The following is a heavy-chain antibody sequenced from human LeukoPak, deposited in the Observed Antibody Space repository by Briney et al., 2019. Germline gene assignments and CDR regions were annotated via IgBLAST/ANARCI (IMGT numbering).Heavy chain of an antibody. CDR2: ISSSGGST. D-gene: IGHD2-8*01. CDR1: GFTFSSHA. Sequence: SGGSLRLSCAASGFTFSSHAMSWVRQAPGKGLEWVSSISSSGGSTYYADSVKGRFTISRGNSKNTLYLQMNSLRAEDTAVYYCAKALVCTDGYFQDWGHGALVTVSS. V-gene: IGHV3-23*01. CDR3: AKALVCTDGYFQD. J-gene: IGHJ1*01.